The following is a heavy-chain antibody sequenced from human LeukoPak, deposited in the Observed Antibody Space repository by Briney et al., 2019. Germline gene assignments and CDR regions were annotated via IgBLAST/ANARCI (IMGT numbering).Heavy chain of an antibody. CDR2: INAFSGLT. CDR3: VRYRVTFGGIIPFNYGMDV. J-gene: IGHJ6*02. D-gene: IGHD3-16*01. Sequence: ASVKVSFRTSGYTFTDNGISWVRQTAAQGLEWLGWINAFSGLTDYAPKFRDRVTLTTDSSTSTAYMELRSLRSDDTAVYYCVRYRVTFGGIIPFNYGMDVWGQGTTVTVSS. CDR1: GYTFTDNG. V-gene: IGHV1-18*01.